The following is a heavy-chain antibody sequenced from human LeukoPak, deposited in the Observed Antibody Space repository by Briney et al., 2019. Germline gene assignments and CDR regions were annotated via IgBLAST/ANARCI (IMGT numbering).Heavy chain of an antibody. CDR1: GFTFSSYG. CDR2: ISNDGSNK. CDR3: AKLPTMTTVTTGRDAFDI. J-gene: IGHJ3*02. Sequence: GGSLRLSCAASGFTFSSYGMHWVRQAPGKGLEWVGVISNDGSNKYYADSVKGRFTISRDNSKNTLYLQMNSLRAEDTAVYYCAKLPTMTTVTTGRDAFDIWGQGTMVTVSS. D-gene: IGHD4-17*01. V-gene: IGHV3-30*18.